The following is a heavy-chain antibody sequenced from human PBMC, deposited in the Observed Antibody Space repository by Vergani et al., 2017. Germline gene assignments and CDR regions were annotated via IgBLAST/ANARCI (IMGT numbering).Heavy chain of an antibody. Sequence: QLHLQESGPGLVKPSETLSLTCTVSGGSITSSSYYWGWIRQPPGKGLEWIGNIYHSGGDYYNPSLKGRVTISVDTSKSQFSLEVTSVTAADTAIYFCARTESFILRYFHWALWGQGTLVTVSS. CDR2: IYHSGGD. J-gene: IGHJ4*03. CDR3: ARTESFILRYFHWAL. CDR1: GGSITSSSYY. V-gene: IGHV4-39*01. D-gene: IGHD3-9*01.